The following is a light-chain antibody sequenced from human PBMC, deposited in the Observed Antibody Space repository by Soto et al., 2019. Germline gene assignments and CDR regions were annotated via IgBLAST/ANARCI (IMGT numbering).Light chain of an antibody. CDR1: RSNIRAGYD. CDR2: ANT. V-gene: IGLV1-40*01. CDR3: QSYDSSLSASV. J-gene: IGLJ2*01. Sequence: QSVLTQPPSVSGAPGQRVTISCTGSRSNIRAGYDVHWYQQLPGTAPKLLIYANTNRPSGVPGRFSGSKSGASASLAITGLQAEDEADYYCQSYDSSLSASVFGGGTKLTVL.